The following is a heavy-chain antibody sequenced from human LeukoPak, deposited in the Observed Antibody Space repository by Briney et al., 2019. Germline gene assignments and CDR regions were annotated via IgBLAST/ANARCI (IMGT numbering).Heavy chain of an antibody. CDR1: GYTFTSYY. V-gene: IGHV1-46*01. Sequence: ASVKVSCKASGYTFTSYYMHWVRQAPGQGLEWMGIINPSGGSTSYAQKFQGRVTMTRDTSTSTVYVELSSLRSEDTAVYYCARDSGYDLRVLDYYGMDVWGQGTTVTVSS. CDR2: INPSGGST. D-gene: IGHD5-12*01. J-gene: IGHJ6*02. CDR3: ARDSGYDLRVLDYYGMDV.